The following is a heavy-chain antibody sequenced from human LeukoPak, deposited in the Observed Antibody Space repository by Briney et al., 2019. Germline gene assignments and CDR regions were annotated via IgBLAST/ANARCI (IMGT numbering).Heavy chain of an antibody. CDR3: ARGLSSTSSFYYNYYYMDV. J-gene: IGHJ6*03. V-gene: IGHV1-46*01. Sequence: ASVKVSCKASGYTFTSYYKHWVRQAPGQGLEWMGIINPSGGSTNYAQKFQGRVTMTRDMSTSTVYMELSSLRSEDAAVYFCARGLSSTSSFYYNYYYMDVWGKGTTVTVSS. D-gene: IGHD2-2*01. CDR2: INPSGGST. CDR1: GYTFTSYY.